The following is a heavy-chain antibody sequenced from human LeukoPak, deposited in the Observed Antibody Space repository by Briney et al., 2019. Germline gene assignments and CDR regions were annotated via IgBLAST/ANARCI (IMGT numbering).Heavy chain of an antibody. J-gene: IGHJ4*02. CDR2: INHSGST. Sequence: SETLSLTCAVYGGSFSGYYWSWIRQPPGKGLEWIGEINHSGSTNYNPSLKSRVTISVDTSKNQFSLKLSSVTAVDTAVYYCARGDILTGYYSRRYFDYWGQGTLVTVSS. V-gene: IGHV4-34*01. CDR1: GGSFSGYY. CDR3: ARGDILTGYYSRRYFDY. D-gene: IGHD3-9*01.